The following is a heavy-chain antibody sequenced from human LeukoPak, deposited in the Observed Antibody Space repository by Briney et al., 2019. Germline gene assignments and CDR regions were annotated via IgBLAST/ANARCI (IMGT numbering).Heavy chain of an antibody. D-gene: IGHD6-13*01. CDR2: IYYSGST. CDR1: GGSISSYY. V-gene: IGHV4-59*01. J-gene: IGHJ4*02. CDR3: ARMARKRGSSSWFFDY. Sequence: SETLSLTCTVSGGSISSYYWSWIRQPPGKGLEWIGYIYYSGSTNYNPSLKSRVTISVDTSKNQFSLKLSSVTAADTAVYYCARMARKRGSSSWFFDYWGQGTLVTVSS.